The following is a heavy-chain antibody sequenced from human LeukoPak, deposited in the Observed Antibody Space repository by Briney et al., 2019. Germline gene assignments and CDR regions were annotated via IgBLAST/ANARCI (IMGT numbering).Heavy chain of an antibody. CDR3: ARDYYGSGSYYQLGY. V-gene: IGHV1-2*02. J-gene: IGHJ4*02. CDR1: GYAFTGYY. Sequence: ASVKVSCKASGYAFTGYYMHWVRQAPGQGLEWMGWINPNSGGTKYAQKFQGRVTMTKDTSISTAYMELSRLRSDDTAVYYCARDYYGSGSYYQLGYWGQGTLLTVSS. D-gene: IGHD3-10*01. CDR2: INPNSGGT.